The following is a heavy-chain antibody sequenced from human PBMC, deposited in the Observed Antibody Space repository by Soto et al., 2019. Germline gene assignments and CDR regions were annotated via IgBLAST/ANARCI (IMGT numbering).Heavy chain of an antibody. D-gene: IGHD3-22*01. V-gene: IGHV3-30*18. J-gene: IGHJ4*02. CDR3: AKHQTPSYYYDTRGYPLDF. Sequence: PGGSLRLSCAASGFTFSNYDMHWVRQAPGKGLEWVAVISHDGNNKVYSDSVKGRFTISRDNPKNTLYLQMHSLRDEDTAVYYRAKHQTPSYYYDTRGYPLDFWGQGTLVTVSS. CDR1: GFTFSNYD. CDR2: ISHDGNNK.